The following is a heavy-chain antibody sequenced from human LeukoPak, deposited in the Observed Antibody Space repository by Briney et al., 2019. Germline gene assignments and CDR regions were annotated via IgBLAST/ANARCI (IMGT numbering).Heavy chain of an antibody. Sequence: PGGSLRLSCAASGFTFSSYAMHWVRQAPGKGLEWVAVISYDGSNKYYADSVKGRFTISRDNSKNTLFLQMNSLRVEDTAAYYCAKDHVRYDFWSDYFHYSGMDVWGQGTTVTVSS. D-gene: IGHD3-3*01. CDR3: AKDHVRYDFWSDYFHYSGMDV. CDR2: ISYDGSNK. CDR1: GFTFSSYA. J-gene: IGHJ6*02. V-gene: IGHV3-30-3*01.